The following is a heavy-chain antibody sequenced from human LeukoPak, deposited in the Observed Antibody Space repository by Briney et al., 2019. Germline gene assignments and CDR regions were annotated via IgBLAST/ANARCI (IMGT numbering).Heavy chain of an antibody. CDR1: GGSISSSSYY. D-gene: IGHD3-10*01. CDR3: ARQSWGIQGVPVWFDP. J-gene: IGHJ5*02. Sequence: SETLSLTCTVSGGSISSSSYYWGWIRQPPGKGLEWIGSIYYSGSTYYNPSLKSRVTISVDTSKNQFSLKLSSVTAADTAVYYCARQSWGIQGVPVWFDPWGQGTLVTVSS. V-gene: IGHV4-39*01. CDR2: IYYSGST.